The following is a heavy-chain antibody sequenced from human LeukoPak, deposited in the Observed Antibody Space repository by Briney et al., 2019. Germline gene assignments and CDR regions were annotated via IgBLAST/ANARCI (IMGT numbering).Heavy chain of an antibody. CDR2: INSDGSST. V-gene: IGHV3-74*01. Sequence: GGSLRLSCAASGFTFSRYWMSWVRQAPGKGLVWVSRINSDGSSTSYADSVKGRFAISRDNAKNTLYLQMNSLRSEDTALYYCAKVGSTVASYLDTFDIWGQGTMVTVSS. CDR1: GFTFSRYW. CDR3: AKVGSTVASYLDTFDI. J-gene: IGHJ3*02. D-gene: IGHD4-23*01.